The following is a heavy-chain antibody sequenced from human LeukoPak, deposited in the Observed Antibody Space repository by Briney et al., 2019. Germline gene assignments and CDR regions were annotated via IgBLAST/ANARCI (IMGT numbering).Heavy chain of an antibody. D-gene: IGHD6-19*01. CDR1: GFTFDDYA. CDR3: ARDPGYSIGWYAFDI. J-gene: IGHJ3*02. Sequence: GGSLRLSCAASGFTFDDYAMHWVRQAPGKGLEWVSLITWDAGATYYADSVKGRFTISRDNAKNSLYLQMNSLRDEDTAVYYCARDPGYSIGWYAFDIWGQGTMVTVSS. CDR2: ITWDAGAT. V-gene: IGHV3-43D*03.